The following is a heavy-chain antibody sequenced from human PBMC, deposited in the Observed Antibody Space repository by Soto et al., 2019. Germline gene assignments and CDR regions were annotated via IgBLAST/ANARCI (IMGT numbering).Heavy chain of an antibody. V-gene: IGHV3-33*01. CDR2: IGYDGSNK. J-gene: IGHJ6*02. CDR1: GFTFSSYG. D-gene: IGHD3-10*01. CDR3: ARDAYYYCSGSPTPYYYYGMDV. Sequence: QVQLVEPGGGVVQPGRSLRLSCAASGFTFSSYGMHWFRQAPGKGLERVAVIGYDGSNKYYADSVKGRFTIYRDNSNNTLYLQMNSLRAEDTAVYYSARDAYYYCSGSPTPYYYYGMDVWGQGTTVTVSS.